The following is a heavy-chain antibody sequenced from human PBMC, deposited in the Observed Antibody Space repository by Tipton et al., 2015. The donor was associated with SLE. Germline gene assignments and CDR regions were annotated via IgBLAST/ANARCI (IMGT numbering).Heavy chain of an antibody. D-gene: IGHD3-10*01. J-gene: IGHJ6*02. CDR2: ISSSSSYI. Sequence: SLRLSCAASGFTFSSYSMNWVRQAPGKGLEWVSSISSSSSYIYYADSVKGRFTISRDNAKNSLYLQMNSLRAEDTAVYYCARDRGVSYYYYGMDVWGQGITVTVSS. CDR1: GFTFSSYS. CDR3: ARDRGVSYYYYGMDV. V-gene: IGHV3-21*03.